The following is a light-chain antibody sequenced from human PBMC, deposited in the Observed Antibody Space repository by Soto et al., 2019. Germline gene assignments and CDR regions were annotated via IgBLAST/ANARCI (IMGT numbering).Light chain of an antibody. J-gene: IGLJ1*01. CDR2: EVT. CDR1: GSDIGFYNY. Sequence: QSVLTQPPSASGSPGQSVTISCTGSGSDIGFYNYVSWYQQHPGKVPKLLIYEVTKRPSGVPDRFSGSKSGNTASLTVSGLQAEDEADYYCGSWDSSLSAYVFGTGTKVTVL. V-gene: IGLV2-8*01. CDR3: GSWDSSLSAYV.